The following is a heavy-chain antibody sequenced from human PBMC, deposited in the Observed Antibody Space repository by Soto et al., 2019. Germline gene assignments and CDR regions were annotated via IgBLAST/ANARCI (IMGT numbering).Heavy chain of an antibody. CDR3: AKAGMPFYDLWSENRFDP. D-gene: IGHD3-3*01. CDR1: GFTFSSYA. Sequence: EVQLLESGGGLAQPGGSQRLSCTASGFTFSSYAMTWVRQAPGKGLEWVSSISGSGGATYYADSVNGRFTISRDDSKNTLFLQMDRLRAEDTALYYCAKAGMPFYDLWSENRFDPWGQGTLVTVSS. J-gene: IGHJ5*02. CDR2: ISGSGGAT. V-gene: IGHV3-23*01.